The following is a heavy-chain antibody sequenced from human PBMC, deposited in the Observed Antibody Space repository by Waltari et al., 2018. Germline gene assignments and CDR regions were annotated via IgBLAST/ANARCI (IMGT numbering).Heavy chain of an antibody. J-gene: IGHJ5*01. D-gene: IGHD2-8*01. CDR3: ASRLTASWYMRYWFDP. V-gene: IGHV4-34*01. Sequence: QVQLQQWGPGLLKPSETLSLTCAVYNASFKNYFWSWIRPSPGKGPEWIGDISHSGAGHYNPSLKSRVTMSTDSSKNHFSLSLKSVTAADTAVYYCASRLTASWYMRYWFDPWGQGILVTVSS. CDR1: NASFKNYF. CDR2: ISHSGAG.